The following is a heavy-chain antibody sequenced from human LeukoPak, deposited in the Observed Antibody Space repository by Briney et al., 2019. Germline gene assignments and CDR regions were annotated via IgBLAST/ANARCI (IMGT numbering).Heavy chain of an antibody. J-gene: IGHJ3*02. V-gene: IGHV4-59*01. CDR3: ARRDWHDAFDI. CDR1: GGSISSYY. D-gene: IGHD3/OR15-3a*01. CDR2: IYYSGST. Sequence: SETLSLTXTVSGGSISSYYWSWIRQPPGKGLEWIGYIYYSGSTNYNPSLKSRVTISVDTSKNQFSLKLSSVTAADTAVYYCARRDWHDAFDIWGQGTMVTVSS.